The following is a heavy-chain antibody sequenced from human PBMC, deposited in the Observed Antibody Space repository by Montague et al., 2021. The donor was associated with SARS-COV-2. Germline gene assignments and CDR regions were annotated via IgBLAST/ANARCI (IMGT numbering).Heavy chain of an antibody. CDR1: GGSISGYY. D-gene: IGHD6-13*01. CDR3: SRVKSMSSWVRQAALV. V-gene: IGHV4-34*01. J-gene: IGHJ6*04. Sequence: SETLSLTCAVYGGSISGYYWSWIRQPPGKGLEWIGEVNFSGSTNYNPSLKSRVTISVDTSKNQFSLKLSSVTAADTAVYYCSRVKSMSSWVRQAALVWGKGTTVTVSS. CDR2: VNFSGST.